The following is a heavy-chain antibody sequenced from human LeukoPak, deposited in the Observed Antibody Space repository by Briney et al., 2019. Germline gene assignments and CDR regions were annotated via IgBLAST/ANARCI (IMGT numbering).Heavy chain of an antibody. V-gene: IGHV3-23*01. CDR1: GFTFSSYA. J-gene: IGHJ5*02. CDR2: ISGSGGST. Sequence: PGGSLRLSCAASGFTFSSYAMSWVRQAPGKGLEWVSAISGSGGSTYYADSVKGRFTISRDNSKNTLYLQMNSLRAEDTAVYYCAKDARDHWGAVAGTKGSWGQGTLVTVSS. CDR3: AKDARDHWGAVAGTKGS. D-gene: IGHD6-19*01.